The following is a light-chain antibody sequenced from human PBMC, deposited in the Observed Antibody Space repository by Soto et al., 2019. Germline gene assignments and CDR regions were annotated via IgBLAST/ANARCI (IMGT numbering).Light chain of an antibody. CDR2: AAY. Sequence: DIQMTQSPSSVSAYVGDRFTITCRASQDIGGRLAWFQQKPGKAPQYLIQAAYILQSGVPSRFSGRVSVTGIILTTNYPQPKGSPSYFDLQIYSFPRAIGLGTKVDIK. J-gene: IGKJ1*01. CDR3: LQIYSFPRA. CDR1: QDIGGR. V-gene: IGKV1-12*01.